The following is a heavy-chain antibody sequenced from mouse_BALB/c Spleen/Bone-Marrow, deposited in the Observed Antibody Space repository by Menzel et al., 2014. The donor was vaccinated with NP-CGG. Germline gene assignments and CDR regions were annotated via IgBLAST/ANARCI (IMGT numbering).Heavy chain of an antibody. V-gene: IGHV4-1*02. CDR1: GFDFSRYW. CDR2: INPDSSTI. D-gene: IGHD1-1*01. CDR3: ARLSYYGRFAY. J-gene: IGHJ3*01. Sequence: VQLKESGGGLVQPGGSLKLSCAASGFDFSRYWMSWVRQAPGKGLEWIGEINPDSSTINYTPSRKDKFIISRDNAKXTLYLQMSKVRSEDTALYYCARLSYYGRFAYWGQGTLVTVSA.